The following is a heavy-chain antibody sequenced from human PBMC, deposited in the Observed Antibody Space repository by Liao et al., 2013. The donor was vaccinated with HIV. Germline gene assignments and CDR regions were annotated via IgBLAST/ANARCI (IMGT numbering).Heavy chain of an antibody. D-gene: IGHD6-13*01. CDR1: GGSMTNYY. J-gene: IGHJ3*02. CDR3: ARVEQQLSENDAFVY. V-gene: IGHV4-4*07. CDR2: IYASGST. Sequence: QVQLQESGPRLVKPSETLSLICTVSGGSMTNYYWSWIRQSAGKGLEWIGRIYASGSTNCNPSLKSRVTMSVDTSNNQFSLNLSSVTAADTAVYYCARVEQQLSENDAFVYLGPEGQWSPS.